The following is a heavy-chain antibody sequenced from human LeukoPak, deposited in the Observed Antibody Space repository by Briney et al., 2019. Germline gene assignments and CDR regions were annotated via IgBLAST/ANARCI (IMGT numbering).Heavy chain of an antibody. CDR1: GYTFTGYY. CDR3: ARNIWFGESADAFDI. Sequence: ASVKVSCKASGYTFTGYYMHWVRQAPGQGLEWMGWINPNSGGTNYAQKFQGGVTMTRDKSIRTAYMELSRLTSDDTAVYYCARNIWFGESADAFDIWGQGTMVTVSS. J-gene: IGHJ3*02. CDR2: INPNSGGT. D-gene: IGHD3-10*01. V-gene: IGHV1-2*02.